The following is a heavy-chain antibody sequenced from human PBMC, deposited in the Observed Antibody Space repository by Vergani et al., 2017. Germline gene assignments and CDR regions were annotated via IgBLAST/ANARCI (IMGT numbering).Heavy chain of an antibody. V-gene: IGHV4-34*01. CDR1: GGSFSGYY. CDR2: INHSGST. CDR3: ARGSSFGSSSVPFDY. D-gene: IGHD6-6*01. Sequence: QVQLQQWGAGLLKPSETLSLTCAVYGGSFSGYYWSWIRQPPGKGLEWIGEINHSGSTNYNPSRKSRVTISVDTSKNQFSLKLSSVTAADTAVYYCARGSSFGSSSVPFDYWGQGTLVTVSS. J-gene: IGHJ4*02.